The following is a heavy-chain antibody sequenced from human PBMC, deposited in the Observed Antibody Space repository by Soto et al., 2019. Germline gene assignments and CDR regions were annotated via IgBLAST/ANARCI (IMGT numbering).Heavy chain of an antibody. CDR3: ARGVAGVGATGSVNWFDP. D-gene: IGHD1-26*01. Sequence: QVQLVESGGGVVQPGRSLRLSCAASGFTFSSYGMHWVRQAPGKGLEWVAVIWYDGSNKYYADSVKGRFTISRDNSKNTLYLQMNSLRAEDTAVYYCARGVAGVGATGSVNWFDPWGQGTLVTVSS. CDR1: GFTFSSYG. J-gene: IGHJ5*02. V-gene: IGHV3-33*01. CDR2: IWYDGSNK.